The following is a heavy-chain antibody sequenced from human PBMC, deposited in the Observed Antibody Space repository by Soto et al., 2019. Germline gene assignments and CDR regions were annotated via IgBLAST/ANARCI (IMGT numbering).Heavy chain of an antibody. V-gene: IGHV3-15*01. CDR3: GDLDGSFFGIDF. J-gene: IGHJ6*02. Sequence: GGSLRLSCAASGFTFSTYSLNWVRQAPGKGLEWVGRIKSKADGETMDYAAPVQGRFTISRDDSKDMVYLEMNSLKIEDTAVYSCGDLDGSFFGIDFWGLGITVTVSS. D-gene: IGHD3-10*01. CDR2: IKSKADGETM. CDR1: GFTFSTYS.